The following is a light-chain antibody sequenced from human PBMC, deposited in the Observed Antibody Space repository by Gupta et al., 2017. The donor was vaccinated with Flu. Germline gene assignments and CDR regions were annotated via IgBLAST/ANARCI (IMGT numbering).Light chain of an antibody. J-gene: IGLJ3*02. CDR3: HTWGTGIQWV. CDR2: LTSDGSH. Sequence: HISFVIAWHQPQPENGHRYLLKLTSDGSHSSADGSLDRFPGASSGAGRYLPIPSLQSEDEANYSCHTWGTGIQWVFGGGTKLTVL. CDR1: HISFV. V-gene: IGLV4-69*01.